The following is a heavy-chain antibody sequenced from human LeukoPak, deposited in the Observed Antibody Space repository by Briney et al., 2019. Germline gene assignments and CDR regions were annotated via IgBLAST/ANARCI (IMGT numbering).Heavy chain of an antibody. CDR3: ARAPGGAAAAPDWYFDL. V-gene: IGHV1-2*04. J-gene: IGHJ2*01. CDR2: INPNSGGT. CDR1: GYTFTGYY. D-gene: IGHD6-13*01. Sequence: ASVKVSCKASGYTFTGYYMHWVRQAPGQGLEWMGWINPNSGGTNYAQKFQGWVTMTRDTSISTAYMELSRLRSDDTAVYYCARAPGGAAAAPDWYFDLWGRGTLVTVSS.